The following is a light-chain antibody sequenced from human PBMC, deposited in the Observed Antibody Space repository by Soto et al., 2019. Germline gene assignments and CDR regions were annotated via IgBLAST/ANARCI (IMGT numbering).Light chain of an antibody. V-gene: IGKV1-33*01. CDR3: QQYDTLRVT. Sequence: DIQMTQSPSSLSASVGDRVTITYQASQDISNYLNWYQQKPGKAPKLLIYDASNLETGVPSRFSGSGSGTDFTFTISSLQPEDIATYYCQQYDTLRVTFGPGTKVDIK. CDR2: DAS. J-gene: IGKJ3*01. CDR1: QDISNY.